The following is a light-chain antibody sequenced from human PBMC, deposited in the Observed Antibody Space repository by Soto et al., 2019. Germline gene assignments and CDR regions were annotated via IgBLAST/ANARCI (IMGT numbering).Light chain of an antibody. V-gene: IGKV3-11*01. J-gene: IGKJ5*01. CDR2: DSS. CDR1: LSFGRY. Sequence: EFVLTQSPATLSLSPGERDTLSCRNCLSFGRYLAWYQQRPGHAPRLLIYDSSYRATGIPARFSGSGSGTDFSLTFSSLEPEDFAVYYCQQRSSWPITFGQGTRLEIK. CDR3: QQRSSWPIT.